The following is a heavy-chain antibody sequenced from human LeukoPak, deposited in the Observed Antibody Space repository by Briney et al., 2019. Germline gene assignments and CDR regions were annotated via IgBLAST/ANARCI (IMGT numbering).Heavy chain of an antibody. V-gene: IGHV1-3*01. Sequence: ASVKVSCKASGYTFTSYAMRWVRQAPGQRLEWMGWINAGNGNTKYSQKFQGRVTITRDTSASTAYMELSSLRSEDTAVYYCAREYYYDSSGYYEDAFDIWGQGTMVTVSS. CDR3: AREYYYDSSGYYEDAFDI. CDR1: GYTFTSYA. J-gene: IGHJ3*02. CDR2: INAGNGNT. D-gene: IGHD3-22*01.